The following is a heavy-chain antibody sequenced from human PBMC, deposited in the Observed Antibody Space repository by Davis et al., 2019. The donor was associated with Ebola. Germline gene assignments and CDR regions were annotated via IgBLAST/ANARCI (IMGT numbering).Heavy chain of an antibody. CDR2: IYHSGST. CDR3: AGAMVRGFLIDY. D-gene: IGHD3-10*01. CDR1: GYSISSGYY. V-gene: IGHV4-38-2*02. J-gene: IGHJ4*02. Sequence: PSETLSLTCTVSGYSISSGYYWGWIRQPPGKGLEWIGSIYHSGSTYYNPSLKSRVTISVDTSKNQFSLKLSSVTAADTAVYYCAGAMVRGFLIDYWGQGTLVTVSS.